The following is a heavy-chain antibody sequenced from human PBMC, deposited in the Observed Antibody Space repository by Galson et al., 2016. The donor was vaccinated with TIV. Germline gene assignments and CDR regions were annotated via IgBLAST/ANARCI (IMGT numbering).Heavy chain of an antibody. J-gene: IGHJ4*02. CDR2: ISVYKGVT. CDR1: GYTFTRYS. CDR3: ARDRGYCTSTSCYTTLNS. D-gene: IGHD2-2*02. Sequence: SVKVSCKASGYTFTRYSISWVRQAPGQGLEWMGWISVYKGVTNSIQKVQGRVTMTIDTSTGTAYMELRSLRSDDTAVYYCARDRGYCTSTSCYTTLNSWGQGTLVTVSS. V-gene: IGHV1-18*01.